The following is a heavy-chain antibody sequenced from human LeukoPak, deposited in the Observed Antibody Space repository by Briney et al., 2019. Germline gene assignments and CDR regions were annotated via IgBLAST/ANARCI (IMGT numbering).Heavy chain of an antibody. CDR2: TNEAGSGQ. Sequence: GGSLRLSCAASGFTFSNYWMTWVRQAPGKGLEWVANTNEAGSGQNYGDSVKGRFTISRDNAKNSLYLQMNSLRVEDTAIYYCSNKRDYWGQGTLVTVSS. CDR3: SNKRDY. CDR1: GFTFSNYW. J-gene: IGHJ4*02. V-gene: IGHV3-7*01.